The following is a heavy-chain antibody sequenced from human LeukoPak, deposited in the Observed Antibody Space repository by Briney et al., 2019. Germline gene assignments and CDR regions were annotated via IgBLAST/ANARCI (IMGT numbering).Heavy chain of an antibody. CDR2: ISSSSSDI. J-gene: IGHJ1*01. V-gene: IGHV3-21*01. CDR3: ARDRSGYFQN. CDR1: GLTFNTYS. Sequence: GGSLRLSCAASGLTFNTYSMNWVRQVPGKGLEWVSSISSSSSDIYYADSVRGRFTISRDNAQNSLYLQMNSLRAEDTAVYYCARDRSGYFQNWGQGTLVTVSS. D-gene: IGHD3-3*01.